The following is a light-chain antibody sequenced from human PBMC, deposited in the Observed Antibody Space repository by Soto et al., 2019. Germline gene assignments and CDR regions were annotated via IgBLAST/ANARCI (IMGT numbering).Light chain of an antibody. CDR3: HQYGNSPLT. V-gene: IGKV3-20*01. CDR1: QSVRSDY. CDR2: GVS. J-gene: IGKJ4*01. Sequence: EIVLTQSPATLSLSPGDRATLSYRASQSVRSDYFAWYQQKPGQPPRVILFGVSTRATAIPDRFSGSGSGTDFTLTISRLEPDDFGLYYCHQYGNSPLTFGGGTKVE.